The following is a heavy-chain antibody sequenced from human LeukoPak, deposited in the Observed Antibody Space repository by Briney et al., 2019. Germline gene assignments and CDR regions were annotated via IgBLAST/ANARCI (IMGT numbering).Heavy chain of an antibody. D-gene: IGHD1-26*01. J-gene: IGHJ4*02. CDR1: GGSFRGYY. CDR2: INHSGST. CDR3: ASPQSGSYLDY. V-gene: IGHV4-34*01. Sequence: SETLSLTCAVYGGSFRGYYWSWIRQPPGKGLEWIGEINHSGSTNYNPSLKSRVTISVDTSKNQFSLKLSSVTAADTAVYYCASPQSGSYLDYWGQGTLVTVSS.